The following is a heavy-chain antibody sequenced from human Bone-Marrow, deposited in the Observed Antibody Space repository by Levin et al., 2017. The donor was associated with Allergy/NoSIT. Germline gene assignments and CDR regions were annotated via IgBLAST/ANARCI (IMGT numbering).Heavy chain of an antibody. CDR3: TRGDTSWPDDAFDI. Sequence: PGESLKISCAASGFTFSNYAMGWVRQAPGEGLEWVSAISGNGAGTYYADPVKGRSTISRDNSKNTMSLQMNSLRVEDTALYYCTRGDTSWPDDAFDIWGQGTMVIVTS. V-gene: IGHV3-23*01. J-gene: IGHJ3*02. CDR1: GFTFSNYA. D-gene: IGHD2-2*01. CDR2: ISGNGAGT.